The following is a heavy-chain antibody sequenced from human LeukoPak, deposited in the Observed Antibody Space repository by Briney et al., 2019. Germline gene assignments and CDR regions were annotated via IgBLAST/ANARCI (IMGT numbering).Heavy chain of an antibody. D-gene: IGHD3-22*01. J-gene: IGHJ4*02. Sequence: GGSLRLSCAASGFTFSSYAMHWVRQAPGKGLEWVAVISYDGSNKYYADSVKGRFTISRDNSKNTLYLQMNSLRAEDTAVYYCARSYYYDSSGYFSYWGQGTLVTASS. CDR3: ARSYYYDSSGYFSY. V-gene: IGHV3-30-3*01. CDR2: ISYDGSNK. CDR1: GFTFSSYA.